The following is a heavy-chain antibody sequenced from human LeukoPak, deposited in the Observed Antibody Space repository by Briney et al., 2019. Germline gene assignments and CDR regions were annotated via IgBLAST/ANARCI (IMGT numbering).Heavy chain of an antibody. J-gene: IGHJ3*02. CDR2: IIPIFGTP. CDR3: ARSPLSGWYSYFDI. V-gene: IGHV1-69*06. D-gene: IGHD6-13*01. Sequence: SVKVSCKASGGTFSSYAFKWVRQAPGQGLEWMGGIIPIFGTPNYAQKFQGRVTITADKSTSTAYMELSSLRSEDTAVYYCARSPLSGWYSYFDIWGQGTTVTVSS. CDR1: GGTFSSYA.